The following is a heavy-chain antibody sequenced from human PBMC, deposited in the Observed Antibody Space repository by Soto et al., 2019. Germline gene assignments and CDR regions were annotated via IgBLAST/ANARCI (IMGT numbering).Heavy chain of an antibody. CDR3: ARERGA. J-gene: IGHJ4*02. Sequence: QVQLVQSGAEGKEPGASVKVSCKASGYTFTDYRMHWVRQAPGQGLEWMGMINPSGGSTSYAQKFQGRVTMTRDTSTSTVCMELSRLRSEDTAVYYCARERGAWGQGTLVTVSS. CDR1: GYTFTDYR. D-gene: IGHD1-26*01. CDR2: INPSGGST. V-gene: IGHV1-46*01.